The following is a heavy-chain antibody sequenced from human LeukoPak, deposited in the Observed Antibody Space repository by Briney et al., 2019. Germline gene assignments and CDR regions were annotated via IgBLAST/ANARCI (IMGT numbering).Heavy chain of an antibody. CDR2: INPNSGGR. V-gene: IGHV1-2*02. CDR3: ARDFGYYYDSSGYSHYYYGMDV. D-gene: IGHD3-22*01. J-gene: IGHJ6*02. Sequence: ASVKVSCKASGYTFTGYYMHWVRQAPGQGLEWMGWINPNSGGRNYAQKFQGRVTMTRDTSISTAYMELSRLRSDDTAVYYCARDFGYYYDSSGYSHYYYGMDVWGQGTTVTVSS. CDR1: GYTFTGYY.